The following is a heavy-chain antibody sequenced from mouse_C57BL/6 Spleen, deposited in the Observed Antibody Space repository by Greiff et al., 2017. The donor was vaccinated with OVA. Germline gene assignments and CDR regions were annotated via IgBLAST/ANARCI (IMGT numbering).Heavy chain of an antibody. V-gene: IGHV3-5*01. D-gene: IGHD2-5*01. CDR1: GISITTGNYR. Sequence: VQLQQSGPGLVKPSQTVFLTCTVTGISITTGNYRWSWIRQFPGNKLEWIGYIYYSGTIPYNPSLTSRPTITRDTPKNQFFLEMNSLTAEDTATYYCARDPYYSNYEGWYFDVWGTGTTVTVSS. CDR3: ARDPYYSNYEGWYFDV. CDR2: IYYSGTI. J-gene: IGHJ1*03.